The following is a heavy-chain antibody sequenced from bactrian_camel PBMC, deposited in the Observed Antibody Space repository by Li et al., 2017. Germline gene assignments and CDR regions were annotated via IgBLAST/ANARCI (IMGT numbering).Heavy chain of an antibody. D-gene: IGHD5*01. CDR1: GFTFSNNW. CDR2: IDDLGST. CDR3: TSDNGP. V-gene: IGHV3S1*01. Sequence: HVQLVESGGGEVQVGGSLRLSCAASGFTFSNNWMHWIRQAPGKEREGVASIDDLGSTSFADFVKGRFTISRDNAKNTLYLQMNSLKTEDTAIYYCTSDNGPRGQGTQVTVS. J-gene: IGHJ4*01.